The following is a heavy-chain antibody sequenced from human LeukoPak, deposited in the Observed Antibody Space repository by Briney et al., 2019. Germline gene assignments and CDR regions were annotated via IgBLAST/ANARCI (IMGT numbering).Heavy chain of an antibody. J-gene: IGHJ5*02. CDR3: AREIVVVPAAIWFDP. CDR1: GGSISSGSYY. V-gene: IGHV4-61*02. Sequence: SQTLSLTCTVSGGSISSGSYYWSWIRQPAGKGLEWIRRIYTSGSTNYNPSLKSRVTISVDTSKNQFSLKLSSVTAADTAVYYCAREIVVVPAAIWFDPWGQGTLVTVSS. D-gene: IGHD2-2*01. CDR2: IYTSGST.